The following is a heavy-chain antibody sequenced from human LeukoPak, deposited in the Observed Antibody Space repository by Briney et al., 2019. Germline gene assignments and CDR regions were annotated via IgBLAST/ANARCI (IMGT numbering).Heavy chain of an antibody. V-gene: IGHV4-39*01. CDR3: ARYGSGSYSTHFDY. CDR2: IYYSGST. Sequence: PSETLPPTCTVSGGSISSSSYYWGWIRQPPGKGLEWIGSIYYSGSTYYNPSLKSRVTISVDTSKNQFSLKLSSVTAADTAVYYCARYGSGSYSTHFDYWGQGTLVTVSS. J-gene: IGHJ4*02. D-gene: IGHD1-26*01. CDR1: GGSISSSSYY.